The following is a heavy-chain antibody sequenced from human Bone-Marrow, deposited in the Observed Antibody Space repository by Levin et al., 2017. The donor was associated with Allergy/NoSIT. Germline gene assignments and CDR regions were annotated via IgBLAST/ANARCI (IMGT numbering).Heavy chain of an antibody. D-gene: IGHD6-19*01. J-gene: IGHJ4*02. CDR1: GFTFSSYS. V-gene: IGHV3-23*01. CDR3: AQDRSGWGYFGY. CDR2: ISGSGDIT. Sequence: GESLKISCAASGFTFSSYSMSWVRRAPGKGLEWVSVISGSGDITFYSDSVQGRFTISRDNSKNTLYLQMNSLRAEDTAVYYCAQDRSGWGYFGYWGQGTLVTVSS.